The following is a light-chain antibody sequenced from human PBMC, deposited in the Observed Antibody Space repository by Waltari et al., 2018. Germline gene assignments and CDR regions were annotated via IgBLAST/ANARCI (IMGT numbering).Light chain of an antibody. V-gene: IGLV2-23*02. CDR2: EVT. CDR1: RSDVGSYNL. CDR3: CSFTLSRTYV. J-gene: IGLJ1*01. Sequence: QSALTQPASVSGSPGQSITISCTGPRSDVGSYNLVSWYQQRPGKAPQLMIYEVTKRPSEISNRFSGSKSGNTASLTISGLQAEDEADYYCCSFTLSRTYVFGSGTKVTVL.